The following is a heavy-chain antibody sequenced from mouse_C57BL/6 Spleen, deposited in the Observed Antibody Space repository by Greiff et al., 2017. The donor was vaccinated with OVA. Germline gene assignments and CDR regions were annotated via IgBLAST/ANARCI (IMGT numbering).Heavy chain of an antibody. CDR2: IHPNSGST. D-gene: IGHD2-4*01. CDR1: GYTFTSYW. J-gene: IGHJ4*01. Sequence: VQLQQPGAELVKPGASVKLSCKASGYTFTSYWMHWVKQRPGQGLEWIGMIHPNSGSTNYNEKFKSKATLTVDKSSSTAYMQLSSLTSEDSAVYYCARSGLRPDAMDYWGQGTSVTVSS. V-gene: IGHV1-64*01. CDR3: ARSGLRPDAMDY.